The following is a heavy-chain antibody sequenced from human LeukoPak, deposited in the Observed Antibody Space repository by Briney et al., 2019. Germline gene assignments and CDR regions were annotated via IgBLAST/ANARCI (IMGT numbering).Heavy chain of an antibody. CDR3: AGATNRDGYFVPLDY. V-gene: IGHV1-3*01. D-gene: IGHD3-10*02. J-gene: IGHJ4*02. Sequence: ASVKVSCKASGYTFTSYAMHWVRQAPGQRLEWMGWINAGNGNTKYSQKFQGRVTITRDTSASTAYMELSSLRSEDTAVYYCAGATNRDGYFVPLDYWGQGTLVTVSS. CDR1: GYTFTSYA. CDR2: INAGNGNT.